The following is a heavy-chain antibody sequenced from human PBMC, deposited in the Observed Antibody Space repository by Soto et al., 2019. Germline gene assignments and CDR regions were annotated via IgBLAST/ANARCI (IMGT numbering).Heavy chain of an antibody. Sequence: SETLSLTCTVSGGSISSSSYYWGWIRQPPGKGLEWIGSIYYSGSTYYNPSLKSRVTISVDTSKNQFSLKLSSVTAADTAVYYCVHLGYSSSWYFDYWGQGTLVTVSS. V-gene: IGHV4-39*01. CDR1: GGSISSSSYY. CDR3: VHLGYSSSWYFDY. J-gene: IGHJ4*02. D-gene: IGHD6-13*01. CDR2: IYYSGST.